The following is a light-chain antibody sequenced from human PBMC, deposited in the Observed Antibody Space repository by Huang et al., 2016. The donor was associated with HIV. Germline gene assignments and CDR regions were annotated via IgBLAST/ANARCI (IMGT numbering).Light chain of an antibody. CDR2: DAS. J-gene: IGKJ4*01. CDR1: QTVTNNF. Sequence: DIVLTQSPGTLSLSPWERATLSCRASQTVTNNFLAWYQHKPGQPPRLLSFDASKRAIGVPDRCSSSGSRADFTLTISRLEPEDFAVYYCQQSGASLTFGGGTKVETK. CDR3: QQSGASLT. V-gene: IGKV3-20*01.